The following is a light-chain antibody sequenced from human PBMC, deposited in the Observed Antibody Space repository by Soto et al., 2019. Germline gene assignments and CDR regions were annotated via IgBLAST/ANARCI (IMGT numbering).Light chain of an antibody. CDR2: GTS. V-gene: IGLV1-40*01. CDR1: SSNIGAGYD. CDR3: SSYAGNNNLM. Sequence: QSVLTQPPSVSGAPGQRVTISCTGSSSNIGAGYDVHWYQQLPRTVPKLLIYGTSNRPSGVPDRFSGSKSGTSASLAITGLQAEDEADYYCSSYAGNNNLMFGGGTKLTVL. J-gene: IGLJ3*02.